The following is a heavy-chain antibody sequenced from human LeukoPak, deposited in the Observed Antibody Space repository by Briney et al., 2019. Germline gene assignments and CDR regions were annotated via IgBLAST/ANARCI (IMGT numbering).Heavy chain of an antibody. Sequence: PSETLSLTCTVSGGSISSGSYYWSWIRQPPGKGLEWIGEINHSGSTNYNPSLKSRVTISVDTSKNQFSLKLSSVTAADTAVYYCARGRRYSYGYWGQGTLVTVSS. V-gene: IGHV4-39*07. J-gene: IGHJ4*02. CDR2: INHSGST. CDR3: ARGRRYSYGY. CDR1: GGSISSGSYY. D-gene: IGHD5-18*01.